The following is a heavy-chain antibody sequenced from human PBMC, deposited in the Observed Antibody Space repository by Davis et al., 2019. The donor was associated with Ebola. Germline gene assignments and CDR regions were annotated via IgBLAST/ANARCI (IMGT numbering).Heavy chain of an antibody. V-gene: IGHV1-18*01. D-gene: IGHD5-18*01. J-gene: IGHJ4*02. CDR2: ISAYNGNT. CDR3: ASSTGYGPYYFDY. CDR1: GYTFTDFA. Sequence: AASVKVSCKASGYTFTDFAFSWVRQAPGQGLEWMGWISAYNGNTNYAQKLQGRVTMTTDTSTSTAYMELRSLRSDDTAVYYCASSTGYGPYYFDYWGQGTLVTVSS.